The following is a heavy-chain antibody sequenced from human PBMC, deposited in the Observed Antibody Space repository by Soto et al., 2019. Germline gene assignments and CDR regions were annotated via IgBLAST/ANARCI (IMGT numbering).Heavy chain of an antibody. CDR2: INPSGDST. V-gene: IGHV1-46*01. CDR1: GYTFSNYY. Sequence: ASVKVSCKGAGYTFSNYYMHWVRQAPGQGLEWMGIINPSGDSTSYAQEFQGRVAMTRETSTSTLYMELSSLRSEDTAVYYCARATRSGSPHFDHWGQGTLVTVSS. CDR3: ARATRSGSPHFDH. D-gene: IGHD5-12*01. J-gene: IGHJ4*02.